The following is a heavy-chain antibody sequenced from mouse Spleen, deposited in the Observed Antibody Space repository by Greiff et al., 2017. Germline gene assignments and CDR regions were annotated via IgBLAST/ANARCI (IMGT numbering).Heavy chain of an antibody. CDR2: INPSTGGT. V-gene: IGHV1-42*01. CDR3: ALHYYGSSDWYFDV. J-gene: IGHJ1*01. CDR1: GYSFTGYY. D-gene: IGHD1-1*01. Sequence: EVKLQESGPELVKPGASVKISCKASGYSFTGYYMNWVKQSPEKSLEWIGEINPSTGGTTYNQKFKAKATLAVDKSSSTAYMQLKSLTSEDSAVYYCALHYYGSSDWYFDVWGAGTTVTVSS.